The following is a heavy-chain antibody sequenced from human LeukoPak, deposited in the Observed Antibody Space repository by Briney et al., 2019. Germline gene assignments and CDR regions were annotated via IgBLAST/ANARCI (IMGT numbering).Heavy chain of an antibody. Sequence: GGSLRLSCAASGFTFSSYSMNWVRQAPGKGLEWVSSISSSSSYIYYADSVKGRFTISRDNAKNSLYLQMNSLRAEDTAVYYCARDRGLWLGESPHAFDIWGQGTMVTVSS. CDR2: ISSSSSYI. CDR1: GFTFSSYS. J-gene: IGHJ3*02. CDR3: ARDRGLWLGESPHAFDI. D-gene: IGHD3-10*01. V-gene: IGHV3-21*01.